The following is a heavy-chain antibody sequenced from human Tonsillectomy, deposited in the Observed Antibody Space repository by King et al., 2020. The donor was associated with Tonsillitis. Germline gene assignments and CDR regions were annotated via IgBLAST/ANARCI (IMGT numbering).Heavy chain of an antibody. V-gene: IGHV3-30*02. CDR3: AKDRDSGDYEPLGH. D-gene: IGHD4-17*01. Sequence: VQLVETGGGVVQSGGSLRLSCAASGFTFSSYGMHWVRQAPGKGLKWVAYISYDGSNKYYADAVKGRFTISRDISKTTVYLLMSSLRVEDTAVYYCAKDRDSGDYEPLGHGGQGTPVTVS. CDR2: ISYDGSNK. CDR1: GFTFSSYG. J-gene: IGHJ4*02.